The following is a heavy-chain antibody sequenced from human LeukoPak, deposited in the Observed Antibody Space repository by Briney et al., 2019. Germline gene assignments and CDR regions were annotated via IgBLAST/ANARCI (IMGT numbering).Heavy chain of an antibody. CDR3: ARGHDVGWATDS. Sequence: GGSLRLSCAASGFTFSSHWMHWVRQAPEKGLVWLSRIYIDGRRISSADSVKGRFTISRDNAENTLYLQMNSLRAEDTAVYYCARGHDVGWATDSWGQGTLVTVSS. V-gene: IGHV3-74*01. CDR1: GFTFSSHW. D-gene: IGHD1-26*01. J-gene: IGHJ4*02. CDR2: IYIDGRRI.